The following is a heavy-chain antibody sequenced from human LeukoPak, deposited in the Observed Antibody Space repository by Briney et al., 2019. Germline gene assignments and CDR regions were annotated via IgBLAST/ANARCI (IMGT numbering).Heavy chain of an antibody. D-gene: IGHD5-18*01. CDR3: ASCGGIQLWSYIDY. CDR2: ISYDGSNK. CDR1: GFTFSSYA. V-gene: IGHV3-30*04. J-gene: IGHJ4*02. Sequence: PGGSLRLSCAASGFTFSSYAMHWVRQAPGKGLEWVAVISYDGSNKYYADSGKGRFTISRDNSKNTLYLQMNSLRAEDTAVYYCASCGGIQLWSYIDYWGQGTLVTVSS.